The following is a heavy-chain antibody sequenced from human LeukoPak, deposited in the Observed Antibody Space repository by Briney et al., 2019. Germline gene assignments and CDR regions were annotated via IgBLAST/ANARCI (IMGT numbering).Heavy chain of an antibody. Sequence: GESLKISCKGSGYRFTTYWIGWVRQMPENGLEWMGIIYPGDSDTRYSPSFQGQVTISADKSTSTAYLQWSSLKASDTAMYYCARQAASNAFDIWGQGTMVTVSS. V-gene: IGHV5-51*01. J-gene: IGHJ3*02. CDR3: ARQAASNAFDI. CDR2: IYPGDSDT. D-gene: IGHD2-15*01. CDR1: GYRFTTYW.